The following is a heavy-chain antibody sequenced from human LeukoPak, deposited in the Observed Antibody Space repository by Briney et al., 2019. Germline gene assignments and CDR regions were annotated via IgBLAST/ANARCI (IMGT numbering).Heavy chain of an antibody. D-gene: IGHD6-19*01. J-gene: IGHJ3*02. CDR3: ARDSFPQWLVSSACAFDI. CDR1: GFTFSSYS. V-gene: IGHV3-21*06. Sequence: GGSLRLSCAASGFTFSSYSMNWVRQAPGKGLEWVSSITRSNYIYYADSVKGRFTISRDNAKNSLYLQMNNLRAEDTAVYYCARDSFPQWLVSSACAFDIWGQGTMVTVSS. CDR2: ITRSNYI.